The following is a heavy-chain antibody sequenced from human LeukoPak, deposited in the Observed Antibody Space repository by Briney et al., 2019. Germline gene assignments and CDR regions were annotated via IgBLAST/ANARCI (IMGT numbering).Heavy chain of an antibody. D-gene: IGHD2-2*01. CDR3: ASRYCSSTSCYAYYFDY. J-gene: IGHJ4*02. CDR2: INPNSGGT. CDR1: GYTFTGYY. V-gene: IGHV1-2*02. Sequence: ASAKVSCKASGYTFTGYYMHWVRQAPGQGLEWMGWINPNSGGTNYAQKFQGRVTMTRDTSISTAYMELSRLRSDDTAVYYCASRYCSSTSCYAYYFDYWGQGTLVTVSS.